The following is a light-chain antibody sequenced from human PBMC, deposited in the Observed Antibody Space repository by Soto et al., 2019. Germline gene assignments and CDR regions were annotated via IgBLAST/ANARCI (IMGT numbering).Light chain of an antibody. CDR1: QSINSH. J-gene: IGKJ4*01. CDR3: QQFGSYPLS. CDR2: AAS. Sequence: DIQLTQSPSFLSASVGDRVTITCRTSQSINSHLAWYQQEQGKAPKLLIYAASTLQSGVPSRFSGSASGTEFTLTISSLQPEDFATYYCQQFGSYPLSFGGGTKVEIK. V-gene: IGKV1-9*01.